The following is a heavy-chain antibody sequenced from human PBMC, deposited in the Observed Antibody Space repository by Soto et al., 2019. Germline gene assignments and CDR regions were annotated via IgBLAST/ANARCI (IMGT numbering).Heavy chain of an antibody. CDR3: ARRYGSTFDY. CDR2: IYYSGST. Sequence: QVQLQESGPGLVKPSETLSLTCTVSGGSISSYYWSWIRQPPGKGLEWIGYIYYSGSTNYNPSLQRRVTISAATSKNQFSLKLSSVTAADTAVYYCARRYGSTFDYWGQGTLVTVSS. V-gene: IGHV4-59*08. CDR1: GGSISSYY. J-gene: IGHJ4*02. D-gene: IGHD2-2*01.